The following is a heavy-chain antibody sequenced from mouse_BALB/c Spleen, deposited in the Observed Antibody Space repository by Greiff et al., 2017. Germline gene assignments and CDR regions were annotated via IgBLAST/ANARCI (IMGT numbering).Heavy chain of an antibody. CDR3: TRGGGYRVYAMDY. CDR1: GYTFTSYW. J-gene: IGHJ4*01. CDR2: IYPSDSYT. D-gene: IGHD2-2*01. Sequence: QVQLQQPGAELVKPGAPVKLSCKASGYTFTSYWMNWVKQRPGQGLEWIGNIYPSDSYTNYNQKFKDKATLTVDKSSSTAYMQLSSPTSEDSAVYYCTRGGGYRVYAMDYWGQGTSVTVSS. V-gene: IGHV1-69*02.